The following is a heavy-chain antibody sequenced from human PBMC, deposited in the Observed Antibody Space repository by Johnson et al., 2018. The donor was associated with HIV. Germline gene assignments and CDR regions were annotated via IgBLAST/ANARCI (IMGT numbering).Heavy chain of an antibody. CDR1: GFTFTNAW. CDR2: ISYDGNNK. J-gene: IGHJ3*02. Sequence: QEKLVESGGGLVKPGGSLRLSCAASGFTFTNAWMSWLRQAPGKGLEWVAVISYDGNNKYYADSVKGRFTISRDNSKNALYLQMNSLRTEDTAMYYCAKTIFVGVSDALDSWGQGTMVIVSS. CDR3: AKTIFVGVSDALDS. V-gene: IGHV3-30*18. D-gene: IGHD3-3*01.